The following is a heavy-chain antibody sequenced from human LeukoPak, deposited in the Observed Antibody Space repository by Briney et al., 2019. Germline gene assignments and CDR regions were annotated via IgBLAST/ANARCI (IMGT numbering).Heavy chain of an antibody. CDR2: ISSSGSAI. V-gene: IGHV3-11*01. Sequence: GGSLRLSCAASGFIFSDYYMNWIRQAPGKGLEWISYISSSGSAIYYTDPVRGRLTVSRDNAKNSLYLQMNTLRVEDTALYYCARDRVGDPLDYWGQGTLVTVSS. J-gene: IGHJ4*02. CDR3: ARDRVGDPLDY. CDR1: GFIFSDYY.